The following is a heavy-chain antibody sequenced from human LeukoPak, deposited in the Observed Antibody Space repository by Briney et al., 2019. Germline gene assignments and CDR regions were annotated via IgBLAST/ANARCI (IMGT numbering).Heavy chain of an antibody. CDR2: ISYDGSNK. D-gene: IGHD5-12*01. CDR3: ARIPRTWLRFPYFDY. V-gene: IGHV3-30-3*01. Sequence: GGSLRLSCAASAFTFSNYTMHWVRQAPGKGLEWVAVISYDGSNKYCADSVKGRFTVSRDNSKNTLYLQMNSLRGEDTAVYYCARIPRTWLRFPYFDYWGQGTLVTVSS. CDR1: AFTFSNYT. J-gene: IGHJ4*02.